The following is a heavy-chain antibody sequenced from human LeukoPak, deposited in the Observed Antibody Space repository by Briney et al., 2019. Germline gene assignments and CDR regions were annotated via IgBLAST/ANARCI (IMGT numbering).Heavy chain of an antibody. V-gene: IGHV1-46*01. CDR2: INPSGGST. Sequence: GASVKVSCKASGYTFTSYYMHRVRQAPGQGLEWMGIINPSGGSTSYAQKFQGRVTMTRDTSTSTAYMELSILRSEDTAVYYCARLFYDSSGYLVSRSLGFDYWGQGTLVTVSS. D-gene: IGHD3-22*01. CDR1: GYTFTSYY. CDR3: ARLFYDSSGYLVSRSLGFDY. J-gene: IGHJ4*02.